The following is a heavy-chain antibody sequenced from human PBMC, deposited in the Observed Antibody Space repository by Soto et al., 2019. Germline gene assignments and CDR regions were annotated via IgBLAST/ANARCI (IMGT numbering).Heavy chain of an antibody. CDR3: ERILAGGTESSNFDS. Sequence: GESLKISCHGSGYIFTSDWIAWVRQMPGKGLEWMGIIYPGDSETRYSPSFQGQVTFSADKTTNTAYLQWRSLKASDTATYFCERILAGGTESSNFDSWGQGTLVTVSS. J-gene: IGHJ4*02. CDR2: IYPGDSET. D-gene: IGHD2-15*01. CDR1: GYIFTSDW. V-gene: IGHV5-51*01.